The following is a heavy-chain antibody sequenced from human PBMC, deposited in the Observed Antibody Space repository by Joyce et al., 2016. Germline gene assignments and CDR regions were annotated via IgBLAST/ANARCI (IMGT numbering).Heavy chain of an antibody. D-gene: IGHD3-22*01. J-gene: IGHJ3*02. CDR1: GGSISSSSYY. V-gene: IGHV4-39*01. CDR3: ARHRSSMIVVVGAFDI. CDR2: IYYSGST. Sequence: QLQLQESGPGLVKPSETLSLTCTVSGGSISSSSYYWGWIRQPPGKGLEWIGCIYYSGSTYDNPSLRGRVTISVDTSKNHFSLKLNSVTAADTAVYYCARHRSSMIVVVGAFDIWGQGTMVTVSS.